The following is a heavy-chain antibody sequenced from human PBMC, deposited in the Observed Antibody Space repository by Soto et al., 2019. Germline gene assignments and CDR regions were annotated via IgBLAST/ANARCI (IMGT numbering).Heavy chain of an antibody. CDR2: ISAYNGNT. CDR3: ARDSHYDILTGYYPLGYYYGMDV. V-gene: IGHV1-18*04. J-gene: IGHJ6*02. CDR1: GYTFTSYG. Sequence: ASVKVSCKASGYTFTSYGISWVRQAPGQGLEGMGWISAYNGNTNYAQKLQGRVTMTTDTSTSTAYMELRSLRSDDTAVYYCARDSHYDILTGYYPLGYYYGMDVWGQGTTVTVSS. D-gene: IGHD3-9*01.